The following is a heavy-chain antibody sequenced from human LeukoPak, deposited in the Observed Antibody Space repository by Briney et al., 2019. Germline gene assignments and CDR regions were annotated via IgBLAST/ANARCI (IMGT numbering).Heavy chain of an antibody. J-gene: IGHJ4*02. Sequence: SETLSLTCTVSGGSISSSSYYWNWIRQPPGKGLEWIGYIFHRGGTSYNPSLKSRILSSVDTPQNQFSLKLNSVTAADTAVYYCVREILYCSGGSCYRGPFDNWGQGTLVTVSA. CDR3: VREILYCSGGSCYRGPFDN. D-gene: IGHD2-15*01. CDR1: GGSISSSSYY. V-gene: IGHV4-30-4*01. CDR2: IFHRGGT.